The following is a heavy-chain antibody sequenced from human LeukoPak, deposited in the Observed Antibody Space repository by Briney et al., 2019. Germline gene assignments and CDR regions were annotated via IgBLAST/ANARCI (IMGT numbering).Heavy chain of an antibody. CDR1: GDSIRSSSYY. J-gene: IGHJ4*02. D-gene: IGHD2-2*01. CDR2: IYRSGST. CDR3: ARANYAYGDY. Sequence: SETLSLTCTVSGDSIRSSSYYWAWIRQPPGKGLEWIGYIYRSGSTYYSPSLKSRVSISRDTSKNQFSLKLSSVTAADTAVYYCARANYAYGDYWGQGTLVTVSS. V-gene: IGHV4-30-4*08.